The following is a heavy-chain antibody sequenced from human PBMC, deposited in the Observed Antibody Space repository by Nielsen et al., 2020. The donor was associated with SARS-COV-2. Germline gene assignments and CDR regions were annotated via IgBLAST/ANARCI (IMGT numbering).Heavy chain of an antibody. CDR1: GGSISSGGYS. Sequence: SETLSLTCAVSGGSISSGGYSWSWIRQPPGKGLEWIGYIYYSGSTYYNPSLKSRVTISVDTSKNQFSLKLSSVTAADTAVYYCARRGGATSGYWTSQTYHFDYWGQGTLVTVSS. V-gene: IGHV4-30-4*07. CDR3: ARRGGATSGYWTSQTYHFDY. D-gene: IGHD3-22*01. J-gene: IGHJ4*02. CDR2: IYYSGST.